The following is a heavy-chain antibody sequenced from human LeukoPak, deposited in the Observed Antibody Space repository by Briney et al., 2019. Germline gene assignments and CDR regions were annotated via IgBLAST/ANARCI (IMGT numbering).Heavy chain of an antibody. CDR2: INSDGSST. V-gene: IGHV3-74*01. J-gene: IGHJ6*04. D-gene: IGHD3-10*02. Sequence: PWGVLRLSCAASGFTFSSYWMHWVRQAPGKGLVWVSRINSDGSSTSYADSVKGRFTISRDNAKNSLYLQMNSLRAEDTAVYYCAELGITMIGGVWGKGTTVTISS. CDR1: GFTFSSYW. CDR3: AELGITMIGGV.